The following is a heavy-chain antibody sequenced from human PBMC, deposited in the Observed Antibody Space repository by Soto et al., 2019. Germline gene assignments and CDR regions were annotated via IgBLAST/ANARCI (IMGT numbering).Heavy chain of an antibody. CDR3: TRGSFLEWSCMDV. J-gene: IGHJ6*02. CDR2: INPSGSIT. CDR1: GYTFDRDY. Sequence: ASVKVSRKASGYTFDRDYMDRVRLDPGQGLEWMGMINPSGSITSYAQKFQGRVTMTRDTSTRTLSMELTSLRSEDTAVYYCTRGSFLEWSCMDVWGQGTTVTVSS. V-gene: IGHV1-46*02. D-gene: IGHD3-3*01.